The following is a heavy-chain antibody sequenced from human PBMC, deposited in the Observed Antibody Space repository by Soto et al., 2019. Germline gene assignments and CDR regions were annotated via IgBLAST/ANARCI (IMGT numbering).Heavy chain of an antibody. CDR3: ATTRDQYYYGSGSPLDY. J-gene: IGHJ4*02. V-gene: IGHV4-39*01. CDR1: GGSISSSSYY. Sequence: QLQLQESGPGLVKPSETLSLTCTVSGGSISSSSYYWGWIRQPPGKGLEWIGSIYYSGSTYYNPSLKSRVTISVDTSKNQFSLKLSSVTAADTAVYYCATTRDQYYYGSGSPLDYWGQGTLVTVSS. D-gene: IGHD3-10*01. CDR2: IYYSGST.